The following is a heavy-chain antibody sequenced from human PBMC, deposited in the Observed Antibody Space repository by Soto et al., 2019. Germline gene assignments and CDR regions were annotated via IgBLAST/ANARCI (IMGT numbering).Heavy chain of an antibody. CDR1: GGSISSGGYS. J-gene: IGHJ4*02. Sequence: PSETLSLTCTVSGGSISSGGYSWSWIRQPPGKGLEWIGDIYHSGSTYYNPSLKSRVTISVDKSKNQFSLKLTSVTAADTAVYYCVSSSWYSLDYWGQGALVTVSS. CDR2: IYHSGST. D-gene: IGHD6-13*01. V-gene: IGHV4-30-2*01. CDR3: VSSSWYSLDY.